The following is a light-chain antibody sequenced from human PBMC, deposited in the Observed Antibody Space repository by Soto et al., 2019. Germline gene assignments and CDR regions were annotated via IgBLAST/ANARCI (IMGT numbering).Light chain of an antibody. CDR2: DVS. Sequence: QSVLTQPRSVSGSPGQSVTISCTGTSSDVGGYNYVSWYQQHPGKAPKPMIYDVSKRPSGVPDRFSGSKSGNTASLTISGLQAEDEADYYCCSYAGSYGVVFGGGTKLTVL. V-gene: IGLV2-11*01. CDR1: SSDVGGYNY. J-gene: IGLJ2*01. CDR3: CSYAGSYGVV.